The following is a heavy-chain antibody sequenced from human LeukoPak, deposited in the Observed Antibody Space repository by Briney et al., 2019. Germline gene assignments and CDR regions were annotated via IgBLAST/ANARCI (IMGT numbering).Heavy chain of an antibody. CDR3: ARELHYGDSLAGEGY. J-gene: IGHJ4*02. CDR1: GFTFSDYE. CDR2: ISSSASII. V-gene: IGHV3-48*03. D-gene: IGHD4-17*01. Sequence: HPGGSLRLSCAASGFTFSDYEINWVRQAPGKGLEWVSYISSSASIIYYPDSVKGRFTISRDNAKNSLYLQMNSLRAEDTAVYYCARELHYGDSLAGEGYWGQGTLVTVSS.